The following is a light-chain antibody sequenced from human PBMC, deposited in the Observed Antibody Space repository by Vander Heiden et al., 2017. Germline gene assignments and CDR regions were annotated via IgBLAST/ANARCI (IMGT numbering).Light chain of an antibody. CDR2: WAS. J-gene: IGKJ1*01. CDR3: QQDYSTPWT. V-gene: IGKV4-1*01. CDR1: QSVLYSSNNKNY. Sequence: DIVMTQSPDSLAVSLGERATINCKSSQSVLYSSNNKNYLAWYQQKPGQPPKLLIYWASTRESGVPDRFSRSGSGTDFTLTISSLQAEDVAVYYCQQDYSTPWTFGPGTKVEIK.